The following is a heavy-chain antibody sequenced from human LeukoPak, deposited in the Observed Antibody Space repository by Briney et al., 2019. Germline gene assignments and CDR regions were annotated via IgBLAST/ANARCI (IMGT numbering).Heavy chain of an antibody. CDR2: IYYSGST. CDR1: GGSISSGDYF. V-gene: IGHV4-30-4*08. D-gene: IGHD4-11*01. Sequence: SQTLSLTCTVSGGSISSGDYFWSWIRQPPGKGLGWIGYIYYSGSTYYNPSLKSRVTISVDTSKNQFSLKLSSVTAADTAVYYCARVYDYSNWFDPWGQGTLVTVSS. J-gene: IGHJ5*02. CDR3: ARVYDYSNWFDP.